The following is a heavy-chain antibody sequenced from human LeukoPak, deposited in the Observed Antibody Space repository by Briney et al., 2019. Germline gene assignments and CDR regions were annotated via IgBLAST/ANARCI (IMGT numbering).Heavy chain of an antibody. J-gene: IGHJ4*02. CDR1: GFTFSSYS. V-gene: IGHV3-21*01. CDR2: ISSSSSYI. CDR3: ARDVEYCSSTSCPTDY. D-gene: IGHD2-2*01. Sequence: GGPLRLSCAASGFTFSSYSMKWVRQAPGKGVEWVSSISSSSSYIYYADSVKGRFTISRDNAKNSLYLQMNSLRAEDTAVYYCARDVEYCSSTSCPTDYWGQGTLVTVSS.